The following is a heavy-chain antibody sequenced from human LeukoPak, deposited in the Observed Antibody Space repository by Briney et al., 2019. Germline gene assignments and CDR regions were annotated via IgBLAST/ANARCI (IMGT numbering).Heavy chain of an antibody. D-gene: IGHD1-26*01. J-gene: IGHJ4*02. CDR2: IKSDGSST. Sequence: GGSLRLFCAASGLTFRRYWMHWVRQAPGKGLVWVSCIKSDGSSTSIADSAKGRFTISRDNAKNTVYLQMNSLRAEDTAVYYCVRDNRSYNFDYWGQGTLVTVCS. CDR3: VRDNRSYNFDY. V-gene: IGHV3-74*01. CDR1: GLTFRRYW.